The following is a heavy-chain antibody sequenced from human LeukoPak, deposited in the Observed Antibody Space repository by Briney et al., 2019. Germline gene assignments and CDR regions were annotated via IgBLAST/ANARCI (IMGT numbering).Heavy chain of an antibody. CDR2: PKSDGRST. CDR1: GFNLSSYY. V-gene: IGHV3-74*01. J-gene: IGHJ4*02. D-gene: IGHD1-1*01. Sequence: GGSLRLSCAASGFNLSSYYMDWVRQGPGKGLVWVSQPKSDGRSTKYADSVKGRFTISRDDAKNTLYLQMTSLRVEDTAIYFCGRSTLETHYFDLWGQGTLVTVPA. CDR3: GRSTLETHYFDL.